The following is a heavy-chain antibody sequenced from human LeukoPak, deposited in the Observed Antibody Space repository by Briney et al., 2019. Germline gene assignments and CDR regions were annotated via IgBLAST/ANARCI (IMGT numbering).Heavy chain of an antibody. CDR2: INPNSGGT. Sequence: ASVKVSCKASGYTFTGYYIHWVRQAPGQGLEWMGWINPNSGGTNYAKKFQGRVTMTRDTSISTAYMELSWLRSDDTAVYYCARDLSIVPGIAAAGTIWFDPWGQGTLVTVSS. D-gene: IGHD6-13*01. J-gene: IGHJ5*02. CDR1: GYTFTGYY. V-gene: IGHV1-2*02. CDR3: ARDLSIVPGIAAAGTIWFDP.